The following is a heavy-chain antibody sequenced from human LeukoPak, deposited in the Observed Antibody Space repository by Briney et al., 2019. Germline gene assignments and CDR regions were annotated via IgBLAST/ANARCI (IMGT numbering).Heavy chain of an antibody. CDR1: GYTFTSYY. D-gene: IGHD6-19*01. CDR2: INPSGGST. Sequence: ASVKVSCKASGYTFTSYYMHWVRQAPGQGPEWMGIINPSGGSTSYAQKFQGRVTMTRDMSTSTVYMELSSLRSEDTAVYYRASASSGWPFDYWGQGTLVTVSS. CDR3: ASASSGWPFDY. J-gene: IGHJ4*02. V-gene: IGHV1-46*01.